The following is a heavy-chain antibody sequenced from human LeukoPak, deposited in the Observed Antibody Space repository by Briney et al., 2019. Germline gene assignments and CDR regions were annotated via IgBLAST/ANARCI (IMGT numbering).Heavy chain of an antibody. J-gene: IGHJ4*02. CDR1: GFTFSIYW. Sequence: GGSLRLSCAASGFTFSIYWMSWVRQAPGKGREWLANIKQDGSEKYYVDSVKGRFTISRDNAKNSLYLQMNSLRAEDTAVYYCAREKDLDINEVVAATYYFDYWGQGTLVTVSS. V-gene: IGHV3-7*03. CDR3: AREKDLDINEVVAATYYFDY. D-gene: IGHD2-15*01. CDR2: IKQDGSEK.